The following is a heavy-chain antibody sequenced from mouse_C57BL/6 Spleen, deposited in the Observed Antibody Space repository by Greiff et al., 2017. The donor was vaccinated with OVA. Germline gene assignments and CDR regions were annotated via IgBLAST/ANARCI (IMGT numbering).Heavy chain of an antibody. J-gene: IGHJ4*01. Sequence: EVMLVESGGGLVKPGGSLKLSCAASGFTFSDYGMHWVRQAPEKGLEWVAYISSGSSTIYYADTVKGRFTISRDNAKNTLFLQMTSLRSEDTAMYYCARLDLSGIGAPYYAMDYWGQGTSVTVSS. CDR3: ARLDLSGIGAPYYAMDY. CDR1: GFTFSDYG. CDR2: ISSGSSTI. D-gene: IGHD1-3*01. V-gene: IGHV5-17*01.